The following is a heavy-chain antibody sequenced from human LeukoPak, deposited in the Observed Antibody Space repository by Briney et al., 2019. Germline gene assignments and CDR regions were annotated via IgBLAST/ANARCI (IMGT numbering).Heavy chain of an antibody. CDR3: ARGSSGSYYSDFDY. Sequence: SETLSLTCTVSGGSISSSSYYWSWIRQPPGKGLEWIGYIYYSGSTNYNPSLKSRVTISVDTSKNQSSLKLSSVTAADTAVYYCARGSSGSYYSDFDYWGQGTLVTVSS. D-gene: IGHD1-26*01. CDR2: IYYSGST. J-gene: IGHJ4*02. V-gene: IGHV4-61*05. CDR1: GGSISSSSYY.